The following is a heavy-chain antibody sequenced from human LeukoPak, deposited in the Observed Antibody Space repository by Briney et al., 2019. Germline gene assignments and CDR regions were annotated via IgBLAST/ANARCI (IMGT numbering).Heavy chain of an antibody. CDR2: IKQDGSEK. D-gene: IGHD3-22*01. Sequence: GGSLRLSCAASGFTFSSYWMSWVRQAPGKGLEWVANIKQDGSEKYYVDSVKGRFTISRDNAKNSLYLQMSSLRAEDTAVYYCARRNYYDSSGYYDYYYYYMDVWGKGTTVTVSS. V-gene: IGHV3-7*01. J-gene: IGHJ6*03. CDR1: GFTFSSYW. CDR3: ARRNYYDSSGYYDYYYYYMDV.